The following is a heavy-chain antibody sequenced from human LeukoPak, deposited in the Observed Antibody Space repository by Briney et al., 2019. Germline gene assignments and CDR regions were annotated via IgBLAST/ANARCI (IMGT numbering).Heavy chain of an antibody. Sequence: GGSLKLSCAASGFTFGASTLHWVRQASGKGLEWVGHIRSKAHNYATQYAASVKGRFTISRDDPKNTAYLQMNSLKTEDTAVYYCTGSSKGYWGQGALVTVSS. V-gene: IGHV3-73*01. CDR3: TGSSKGY. D-gene: IGHD2-2*01. J-gene: IGHJ4*02. CDR2: IRSKAHNYAT. CDR1: GFTFGAST.